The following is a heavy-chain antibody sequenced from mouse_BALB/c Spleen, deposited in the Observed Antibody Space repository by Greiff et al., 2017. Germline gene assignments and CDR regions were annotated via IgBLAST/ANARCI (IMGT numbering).Heavy chain of an antibody. Sequence: EVQLVESGPGLVKPSQSLSLTCSVTGYSITSGYYWNWIRQFPGNKLEWMGYISYDGSNNYNPSLKNRISITRDTSKNQFFLKLNSVTTEDTATYYCARSDWFAYWGQGTLVTVSA. CDR3: ARSDWFAY. CDR2: ISYDGSN. V-gene: IGHV3-6*02. CDR1: GYSITSGYY. J-gene: IGHJ3*01.